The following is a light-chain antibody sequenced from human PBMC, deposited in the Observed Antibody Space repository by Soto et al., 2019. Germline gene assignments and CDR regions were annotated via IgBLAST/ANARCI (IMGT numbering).Light chain of an antibody. CDR3: QQSYNSPQT. Sequence: DIQMTQSPSTLPASVGDEVTITCRASQTIMTYLNWYQLKPGKPPRLLIYAASSLQSGVPSRFSGSGSGTDFTITISSLQPEDFATYSCQQSYNSPQTFGRGTKVDIK. V-gene: IGKV1-39*01. J-gene: IGKJ1*01. CDR1: QTIMTY. CDR2: AAS.